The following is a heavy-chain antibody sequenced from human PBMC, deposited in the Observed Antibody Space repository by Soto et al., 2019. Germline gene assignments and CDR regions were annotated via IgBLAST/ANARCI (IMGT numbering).Heavy chain of an antibody. CDR3: VRGARGYKKDDGFVI. Sequence: QLVESGGGLVRPGGSLILSCADSGFTFSSYSMNWDRQAPVKGLEWVSSISSTSSPIFYADSVEGRFAFSRDNAKRTLYLQMNSLRVEDTAVYYCVRGARGYKKDDGFVIWGLWTRVTVSS. J-gene: IGHJ3*02. V-gene: IGHV3-21*01. CDR1: GFTFSSYS. CDR2: ISSTSSPI. D-gene: IGHD2-2*02.